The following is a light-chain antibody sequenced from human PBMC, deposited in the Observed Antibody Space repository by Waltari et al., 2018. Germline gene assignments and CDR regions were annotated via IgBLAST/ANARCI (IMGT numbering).Light chain of an antibody. Sequence: EIVLTQSPGTLSLSPGERAPPSCRARQSVTSTLLAWYQQTPGQPPRLPIYEASIRAIGVPERFSGSGAGTDFTLTISRLEPEDFAVYYCERYGSAPWTSGQGTKVDIK. CDR2: EAS. CDR1: QSVTSTL. J-gene: IGKJ1*01. CDR3: ERYGSAPWT. V-gene: IGKV3-20*01.